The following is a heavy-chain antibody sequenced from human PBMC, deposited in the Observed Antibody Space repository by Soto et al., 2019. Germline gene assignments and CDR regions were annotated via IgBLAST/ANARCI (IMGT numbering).Heavy chain of an antibody. J-gene: IGHJ4*02. Sequence: ASVKVSCKASGYTFTSYAIHWVRQAPGQRLEWMGWINAGNGNTKYSQKLQGRVTITRDTSATTAYMELSSLRSEDTAVYYCATVYSSSWYFAYWGQGTLVTVSS. V-gene: IGHV1-3*01. CDR2: INAGNGNT. CDR3: ATVYSSSWYFAY. D-gene: IGHD6-13*01. CDR1: GYTFTSYA.